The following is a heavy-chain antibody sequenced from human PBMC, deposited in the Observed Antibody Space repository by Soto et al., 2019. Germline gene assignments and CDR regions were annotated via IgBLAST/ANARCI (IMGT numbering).Heavy chain of an antibody. V-gene: IGHV1-69*08. CDR3: AGDPDSHYNDSHASSYP. CDR2: IIPIIGII. J-gene: IGHJ5*02. CDR1: GGTFSTYT. D-gene: IGHD4-4*01. Sequence: QVQLVQSGAEVKKPGSSVKVSCKASGGTFSTYTITWVRQAPGQGLEWMGRIIPIIGIINYAQKFQGRVNISEDKVTGAAYMELTGLRSDDTAVYYCAGDPDSHYNDSHASSYPWGQGTLVTVSS.